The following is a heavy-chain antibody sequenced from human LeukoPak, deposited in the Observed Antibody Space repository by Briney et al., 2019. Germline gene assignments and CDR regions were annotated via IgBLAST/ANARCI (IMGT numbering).Heavy chain of an antibody. J-gene: IGHJ4*02. Sequence: GGSLRLSCAASGFTFSSYGMHWVRQAPGKGLEWVAFIRYDGSNKYYADSVKGRFTISRDNSKNTLYLQMNSLRAEDTAVYYCAKVIVVPAAKGDDDYWGQGTLVTVSS. CDR1: GFTFSSYG. CDR2: IRYDGSNK. V-gene: IGHV3-30*02. D-gene: IGHD2-2*01. CDR3: AKVIVVPAAKGDDDY.